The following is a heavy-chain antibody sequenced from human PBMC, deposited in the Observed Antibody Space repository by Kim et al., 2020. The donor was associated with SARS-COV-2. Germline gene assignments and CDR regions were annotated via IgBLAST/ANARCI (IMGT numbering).Heavy chain of an antibody. CDR1: GYTFTSYD. J-gene: IGHJ6*02. D-gene: IGHD3-22*01. Sequence: ASVKVSCKASGYTFTSYDINWVRQATGQGLEWMGWMNPNSGNTGYAQKFQGRVTMTRNTSISTAYMELSSLRSEDTAVYYCARDKAGKIVVVIMAYYYYGMDVWGQGTTVTVSS. CDR2: MNPNSGNT. CDR3: ARDKAGKIVVVIMAYYYYGMDV. V-gene: IGHV1-8*02.